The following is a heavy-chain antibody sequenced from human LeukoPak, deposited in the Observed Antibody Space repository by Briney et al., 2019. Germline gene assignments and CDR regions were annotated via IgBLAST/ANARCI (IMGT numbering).Heavy chain of an antibody. Sequence: GGSLRLSCAASGLTFSDAWMSWVRQAPGKGLEWVGRIKSKTYGGTTQYAAPVKGRFTISRDDSKSALYLQMDSLKSEDTAVYYRTREPNWFDPWGQGTLVTVSS. V-gene: IGHV3-15*01. CDR1: GLTFSDAW. CDR3: TREPNWFDP. J-gene: IGHJ5*02. CDR2: IKSKTYGGTT.